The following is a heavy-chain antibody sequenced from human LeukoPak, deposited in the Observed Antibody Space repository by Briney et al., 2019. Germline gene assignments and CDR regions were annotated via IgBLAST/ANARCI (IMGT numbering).Heavy chain of an antibody. CDR2: ISSSGSTI. CDR3: GGSDLTAKGRDY. CDR1: GFTFSDYY. D-gene: IGHD5-18*01. J-gene: IGHJ4*02. Sequence: PGGSLRLSCAASGFTFSDYYMSWIRQAPGKGLEWVSYISSSGSTIYYADSVKGRFTISRDNAKNSLYLQMNSLRAEDTAVYYCGGSDLTAKGRDYWGQGTLVTVSS. V-gene: IGHV3-11*01.